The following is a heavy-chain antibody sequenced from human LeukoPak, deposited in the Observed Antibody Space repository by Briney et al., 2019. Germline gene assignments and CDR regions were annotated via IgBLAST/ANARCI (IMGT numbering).Heavy chain of an antibody. D-gene: IGHD2-15*01. CDR2: IYYSGST. CDR3: ARDRGFCSGGSCYRWFDP. Sequence: SETLSLTCAVSGGSISSSNWWSWVRQPPGKGLEWIGYIYYSGSTNYNPSLKSRVTISVDTSKKQFSLKLSSVTAADTAVYYCARDRGFCSGGSCYRWFDPWGQGTLVTVSS. J-gene: IGHJ5*02. V-gene: IGHV4-4*02. CDR1: GGSISSSNW.